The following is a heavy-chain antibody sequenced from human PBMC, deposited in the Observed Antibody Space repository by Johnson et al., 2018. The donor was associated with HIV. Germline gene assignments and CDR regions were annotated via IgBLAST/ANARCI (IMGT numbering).Heavy chain of an antibody. CDR2: ISYDGSNK. CDR3: ARAPKQGFRDFAGGAFDV. Sequence: VQLVESGGGVVQPGRSLRLSCADSGSTFRSYAMHWVRQAPGKGLAWVAVISYDGSNKFYTDSVKGRFTFSRDNSKNTVYLQMNSLRVDDTALYYCARAPKQGFRDFAGGAFDVWGQGTMVTVSS. J-gene: IGHJ3*01. V-gene: IGHV3-30*04. CDR1: GSTFRSYA. D-gene: IGHD2-21*02.